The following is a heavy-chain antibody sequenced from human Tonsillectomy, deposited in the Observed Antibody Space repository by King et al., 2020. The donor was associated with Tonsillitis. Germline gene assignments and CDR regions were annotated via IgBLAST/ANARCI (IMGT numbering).Heavy chain of an antibody. V-gene: IGHV3-23*04. CDR2: LSGSGGST. D-gene: IGHD3-3*01. CDR1: GFTFSSYA. CDR3: AKYSGYDFGALDV. Sequence: EVQLVESGGGLVQPGGSLRLSCAASGFTFSSYAMNWVRQAPGKGLEWVSALSGSGGSTYYADSVKGRLTISRDNSKNTLYLQMNSLGAEDTAVYYCAKYSGYDFGALDVWGQGTTVTVSS. J-gene: IGHJ6*02.